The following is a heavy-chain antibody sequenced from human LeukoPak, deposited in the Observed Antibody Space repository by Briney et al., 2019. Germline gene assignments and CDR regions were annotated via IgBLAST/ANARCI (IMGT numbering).Heavy chain of an antibody. Sequence: SETLSLTCAVYGGSFSGYYWSWIRQPPGKGLEWIGEINHSGSTNYNPSLKSRVTISVDTSENQFSLKLSSVTAADTAVYYCARGVGFGDRTPYYFDYWGQGTLVTVSS. V-gene: IGHV4-34*01. J-gene: IGHJ4*02. CDR3: ARGVGFGDRTPYYFDY. CDR2: INHSGST. CDR1: GGSFSGYY. D-gene: IGHD3-10*01.